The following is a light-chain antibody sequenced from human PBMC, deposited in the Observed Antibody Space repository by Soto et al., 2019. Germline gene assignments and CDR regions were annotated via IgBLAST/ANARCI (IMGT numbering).Light chain of an antibody. CDR3: ISYRGSDTSYV. Sequence: QSVLTQPASVSGSPGQSITISCTGTSSDIGSYNYVAWYQQFPGKTPKLIIYEVRNRPSGVSFRFSGSKSGNTASLTISGLQAEDEADYYCISYRGSDTSYVFGTRTKAAVL. J-gene: IGLJ1*01. CDR1: SSDIGSYNY. CDR2: EVR. V-gene: IGLV2-14*01.